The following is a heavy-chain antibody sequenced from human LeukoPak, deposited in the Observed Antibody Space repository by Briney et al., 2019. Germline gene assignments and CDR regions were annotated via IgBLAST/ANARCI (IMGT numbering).Heavy chain of an antibody. CDR2: IYYSGST. D-gene: IGHD5-24*01. V-gene: IGHV4-61*08. CDR3: ARGGGDGYSVDY. Sequence: SETLSLTCTVSGGSISSGGYYWSWIRQPPGKGLEWIGYIYYSGSTNYNPSLKSRVTISVDTPKNQFSLKLSSVTAADTAVYYCARGGGDGYSVDYWGQGTLVTVSS. CDR1: GGSISSGGYY. J-gene: IGHJ4*02.